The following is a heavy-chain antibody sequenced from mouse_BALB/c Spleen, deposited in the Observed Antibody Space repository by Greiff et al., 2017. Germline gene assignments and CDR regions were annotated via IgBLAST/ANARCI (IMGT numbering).Heavy chain of an antibody. CDR3: ARETMITPFAY. CDR2: IWGDGST. V-gene: IGHV2-6-7*01. D-gene: IGHD2-4*01. Sequence: VQVVESGPGLVAPSQSLSITCTVSGFSLTGYGVNWVRQPPGKGLEWLGMIWGDGSTDYNSALKSRLSISKDNSKSQVFLKMNSLQTDDTARYYCARETMITPFAYWGQGTLVTVSA. J-gene: IGHJ3*01. CDR1: GFSLTGYG.